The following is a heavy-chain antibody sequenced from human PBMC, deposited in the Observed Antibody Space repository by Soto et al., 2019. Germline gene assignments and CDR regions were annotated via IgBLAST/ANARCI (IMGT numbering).Heavy chain of an antibody. CDR1: GDSVSSNSVA. Sequence: KQSPTLSLTCAISGDSVSSNSVAWNWVRQSPSRGLEWLGRTYYRSKWANDYAVSVKGRLTVDPDTSKNQFSLQLKSVTPDDTALYYCTRDRIRRDGYFGMDVWGQGTTVTVSS. CDR3: TRDRIRRDGYFGMDV. D-gene: IGHD2-8*01. J-gene: IGHJ6*02. CDR2: TYYRSKWAN. V-gene: IGHV6-1*01.